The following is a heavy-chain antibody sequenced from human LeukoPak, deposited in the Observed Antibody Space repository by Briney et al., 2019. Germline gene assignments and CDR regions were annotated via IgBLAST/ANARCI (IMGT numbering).Heavy chain of an antibody. D-gene: IGHD4-11*01. CDR1: GGSISSYY. J-gene: IGHJ5*02. V-gene: IGHV4-59*08. Sequence: SETLSLTCTVSGGSISSYYWSRIRQPPGKGLEWIGYIYYSGSTNYNPSLKSRVTISVDTSKNQFSLKLSSVTAADTAVYYCARLDYSNYPNWFDPWGQGTLVTVSS. CDR3: ARLDYSNYPNWFDP. CDR2: IYYSGST.